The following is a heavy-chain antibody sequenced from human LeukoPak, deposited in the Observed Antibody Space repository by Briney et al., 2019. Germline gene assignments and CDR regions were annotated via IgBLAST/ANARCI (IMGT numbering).Heavy chain of an antibody. V-gene: IGHV1-69-2*01. CDR2: VDPEDGET. CDR3: ATLELGRRSVIDY. Sequence: ASVKVSCKVSGYTFTYYYMHWVQQAPGKGLEWMGLVDPEDGETIYAEKFQGRVTITADTSTDTAYMELSSLRSEDPAVYYCATLELGRRSVIDYWGQGTLVTVSS. D-gene: IGHD1-1*01. CDR1: GYTFTYYY. J-gene: IGHJ4*01.